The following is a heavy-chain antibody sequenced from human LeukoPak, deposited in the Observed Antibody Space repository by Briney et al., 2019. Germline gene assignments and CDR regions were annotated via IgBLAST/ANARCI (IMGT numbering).Heavy chain of an antibody. J-gene: IGHJ6*02. CDR1: GYTFTGYY. V-gene: IGHV1-2*02. CDR2: INPNSGGT. D-gene: IGHD6-13*01. CDR3: ATGIAAAGISGPSYGMDV. Sequence: KPGASVKVSYKASGYTFTGYYMHWVRQAPGQGLEWMGWINPNSGGTNYAQKFQGRVTMTRDTSISTAYMELSRLRSDDTAVYYCATGIAAAGISGPSYGMDVWGQGTTVTVSS.